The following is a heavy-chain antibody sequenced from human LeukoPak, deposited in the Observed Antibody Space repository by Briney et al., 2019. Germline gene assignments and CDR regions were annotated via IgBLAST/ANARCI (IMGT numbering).Heavy chain of an antibody. CDR2: ISYDGSNK. V-gene: IGHV3-30-3*01. D-gene: IGHD3-22*01. J-gene: IGHJ1*01. Sequence: GRSLRLSCAASGFTFSSYAMHWVRQAPGKGLEWVAVISYDGSNKYYADSVKGRFTISRDNSKNTLYLQMNSLRAEDTAVYYCATYSSLNTREFQYWGQGTLVTVS. CDR1: GFTFSSYA. CDR3: ATYSSLNTREFQY.